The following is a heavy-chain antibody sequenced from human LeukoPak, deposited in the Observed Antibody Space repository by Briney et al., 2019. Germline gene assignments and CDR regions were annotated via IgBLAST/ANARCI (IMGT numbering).Heavy chain of an antibody. Sequence: PGGSLRLSCAASGYTFSSYEMNWVRQAPGKGLEWVSYISSSGSTIYYADSVKGRFTISRDNAKNSLYLQMNSLRAEDTAVYYCARAAAGTPGYYYYYYMDVWGKGTTVTISS. J-gene: IGHJ6*03. CDR3: ARAAAGTPGYYYYYYMDV. CDR2: ISSSGSTI. V-gene: IGHV3-48*03. D-gene: IGHD6-13*01. CDR1: GYTFSSYE.